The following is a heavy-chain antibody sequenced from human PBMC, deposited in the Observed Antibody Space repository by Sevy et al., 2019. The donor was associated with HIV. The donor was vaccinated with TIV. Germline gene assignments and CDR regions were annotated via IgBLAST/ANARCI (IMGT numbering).Heavy chain of an antibody. CDR1: GFTFSSYA. CDR3: VRDLMVGGAEQRDY. V-gene: IGHV3-64D*06. D-gene: IGHD3-10*01. CDR2: ISSNGGST. Sequence: GGSLRLSCSASGFTFSSYAMHWVRQAPGKGLEYVSGISSNGGSTYYADSVKGRFTISSDNSKNTLYLQMGSLRAEDTAVYYCVRDLMVGGAEQRDYWGQGTLVTVSS. J-gene: IGHJ4*02.